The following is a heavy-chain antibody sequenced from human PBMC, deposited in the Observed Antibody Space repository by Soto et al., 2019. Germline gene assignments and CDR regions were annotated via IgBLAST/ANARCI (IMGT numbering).Heavy chain of an antibody. Sequence: EVQLLESGGGLVQPGGSLRLSCAASGFTFSSYAMSWVHQAPGKGLEWVSAISGSGGSTYYADSVKGRFTISRDNSKNTLYLQMNSLRAEDTAVYYCAKDNRGYCSSTSCPGDAFDIWGQGTMVTVSS. CDR2: ISGSGGST. V-gene: IGHV3-23*01. CDR1: GFTFSSYA. D-gene: IGHD2-2*01. J-gene: IGHJ3*02. CDR3: AKDNRGYCSSTSCPGDAFDI.